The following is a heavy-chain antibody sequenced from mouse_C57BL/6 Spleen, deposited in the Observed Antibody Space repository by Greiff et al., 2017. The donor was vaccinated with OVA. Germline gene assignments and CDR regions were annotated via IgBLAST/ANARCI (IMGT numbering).Heavy chain of an antibody. V-gene: IGHV1-64*01. CDR2: IHPNSGST. J-gene: IGHJ1*03. Sequence: VQLQQSGAELVKPGASVKLSCKASGYTFTSYWMHWVKQRPGQGLEWIGMIHPNSGSTNYNEKFKSKATLTVDKSSSTAYMQLSSLTSEDSAVYYCARPYYYGSSFHWYFDVWGTGTTVTVSS. CDR3: ARPYYYGSSFHWYFDV. CDR1: GYTFTSYW. D-gene: IGHD1-1*01.